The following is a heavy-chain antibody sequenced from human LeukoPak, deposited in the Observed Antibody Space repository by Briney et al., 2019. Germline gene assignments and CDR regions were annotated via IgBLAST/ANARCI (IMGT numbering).Heavy chain of an antibody. CDR1: GGSFSGYY. CDR3: ARVHITMVWGVIITYYFDY. D-gene: IGHD3-10*01. Sequence: SETLSLTCAVYGGSFSGYYWSWIRQPPGKGLEWIGEINHSGSTNYNPSLRSRVTISVDTSKNQFSLKLSSVTAADTAVYYCARVHITMVWGVIITYYFDYWGQGTLVTVSS. CDR2: INHSGST. V-gene: IGHV4-34*01. J-gene: IGHJ4*02.